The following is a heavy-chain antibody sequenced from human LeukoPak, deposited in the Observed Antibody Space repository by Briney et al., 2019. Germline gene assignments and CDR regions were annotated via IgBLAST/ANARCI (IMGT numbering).Heavy chain of an antibody. CDR2: ISSSSSYI. V-gene: IGHV3-21*01. J-gene: IGHJ4*02. Sequence: GGSLRLSCAASGFTFSSYSMNWVRQAPGEGLGWVSSISSSSSYIYYADSVKGRFTISRDNAKNSLYLQMNSLRAEDTAVYYCARDAYCTNGVCPTKDWGQGTLVTVSS. CDR3: ARDAYCTNGVCPTKD. D-gene: IGHD2-8*01. CDR1: GFTFSSYS.